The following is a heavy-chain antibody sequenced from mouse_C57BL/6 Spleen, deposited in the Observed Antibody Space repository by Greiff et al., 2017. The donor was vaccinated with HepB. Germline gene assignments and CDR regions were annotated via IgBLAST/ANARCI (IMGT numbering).Heavy chain of an antibody. V-gene: IGHV3-6*01. Sequence: EVQLQQSGPGLVKPSQSLSLTCSVTGYSITSGYYWNWIRQFPGNKLEWMGYISYDGSNNYNPSLKNRISITRDTSKNQFFLKLNSVTTEDTATYYCARRTYYDYDEYYFDYWGQGTTLTVSS. D-gene: IGHD2-4*01. CDR2: ISYDGSN. J-gene: IGHJ2*01. CDR3: ARRTYYDYDEYYFDY. CDR1: GYSITSGYY.